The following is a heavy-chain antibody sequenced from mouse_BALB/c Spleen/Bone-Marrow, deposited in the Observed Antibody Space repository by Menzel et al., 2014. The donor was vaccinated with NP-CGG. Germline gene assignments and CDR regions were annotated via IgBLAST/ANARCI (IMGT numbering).Heavy chain of an antibody. V-gene: IGHV5-17*02. CDR2: ISSGSTAI. D-gene: IGHD4-1*01. CDR3: ARGGNWDDFDV. Sequence: EVKLMESGGGLVQPGGSRKLSCAASGFTFSSFGMHWVRQAPEKGLEWVAYISSGSTAICYADTVKGRFTISRDNPKHTLFLQMTSLRSEDTAMYYCARGGNWDDFDVWGAGTTVTVSS. J-gene: IGHJ1*01. CDR1: GFTFSSFG.